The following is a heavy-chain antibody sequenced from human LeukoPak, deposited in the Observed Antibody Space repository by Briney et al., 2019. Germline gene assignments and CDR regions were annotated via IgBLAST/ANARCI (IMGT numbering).Heavy chain of an antibody. CDR3: ARYSGSYSGFDY. V-gene: IGHV4-59*08. Sequence: PSETLSLTCTVSGGSISSYYWSWIRQPPGKGLEWIGYIYYSGSINYNPSLKSRVTISVDTSKNQFSLRLRSVTAADTAVYYCARYSGSYSGFDYWGQGTLVTVSS. CDR1: GGSISSYY. J-gene: IGHJ4*02. CDR2: IYYSGSI. D-gene: IGHD1-26*01.